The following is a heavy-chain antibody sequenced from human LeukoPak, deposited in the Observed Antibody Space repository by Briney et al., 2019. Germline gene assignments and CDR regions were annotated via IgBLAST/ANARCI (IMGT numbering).Heavy chain of an antibody. CDR2: ISAYNGNT. V-gene: IGHV1-18*01. Sequence: ASVKVSCKASGYTSASYGISWVRQAPGQGLEWMGWISAYNGNTNYAQKLQGRVTMTTDTSTSTAYMELRSLRSDDTAVYYCARGSGSSWYGSYYFDYWGQGTLVTVSS. J-gene: IGHJ4*02. CDR1: GYTSASYG. D-gene: IGHD6-13*01. CDR3: ARGSGSSWYGSYYFDY.